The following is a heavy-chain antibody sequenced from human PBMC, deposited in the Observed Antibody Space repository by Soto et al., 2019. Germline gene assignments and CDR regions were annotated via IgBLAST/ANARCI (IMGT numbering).Heavy chain of an antibody. V-gene: IGHV3-21*06. D-gene: IGHD1-26*01. Sequence: GGSLRLSCEGSGFNFRNFNMIWVRQAPGKGLEWVSSVSGSSSYIYYADSVKGRFTVSRDNANNLVFLQMSGLRPEDTAMYYCARDLRGYYGPWGQGTMVTVSS. J-gene: IGHJ3*01. CDR3: ARDLRGYYGP. CDR2: VSGSSSYI. CDR1: GFNFRNFN.